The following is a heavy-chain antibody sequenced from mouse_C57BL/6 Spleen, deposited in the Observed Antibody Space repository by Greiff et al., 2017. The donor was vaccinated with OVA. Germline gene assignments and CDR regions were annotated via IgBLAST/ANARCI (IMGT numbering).Heavy chain of an antibody. CDR2: IYPSDSET. D-gene: IGHD2-4*01. V-gene: IGHV1-61*01. CDR1: GYTFTSYW. CDR3: ARGIYDYGDY. Sequence: VQLQQPGAELVRPGSSVKLSCKASGYTFTSYWMDWVKQRPGQGLEWIGNIYPSDSETHYNQKFKDKATLTVDKSSSTAYMQLSSLTSEDSAVYYCARGIYDYGDYWGQGTTLTVSS. J-gene: IGHJ2*01.